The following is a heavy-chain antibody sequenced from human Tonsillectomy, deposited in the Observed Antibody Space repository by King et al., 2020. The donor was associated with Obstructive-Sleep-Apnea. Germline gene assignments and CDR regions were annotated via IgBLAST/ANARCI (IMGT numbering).Heavy chain of an antibody. CDR1: GFTFSSFG. D-gene: IGHD3-10*01. Sequence: VQLVESGGGVVQPGRSLRLSCAASGFTFSSFGMHWVRQAPGKGLEWVAVISYDGSNKYYADSVKGRFTISRDNSKNTLYLQMNSLRAEDTAGYYCAKYSLYTSGSYAMDVWGQGTTVTVSS. CDR3: AKYSLYTSGSYAMDV. J-gene: IGHJ6*02. V-gene: IGHV3-30*18. CDR2: ISYDGSNK.